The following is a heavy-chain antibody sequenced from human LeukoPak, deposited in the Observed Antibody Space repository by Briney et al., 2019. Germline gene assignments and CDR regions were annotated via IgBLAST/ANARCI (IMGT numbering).Heavy chain of an antibody. D-gene: IGHD3-10*01. CDR2: IYYSGST. CDR1: GGSISSYY. J-gene: IGHJ4*02. CDR3: ARASYGSGSYKY. V-gene: IGHV4-59*12. Sequence: SETLSLTCTVSGGSISSYYWSWIRQPPGKGLEWIGYIYYSGSTNYSPSLKSRVTMSVDTSKNQISLKLSSVTAADTAVYYCARASYGSGSYKYWGQGTLVTVSS.